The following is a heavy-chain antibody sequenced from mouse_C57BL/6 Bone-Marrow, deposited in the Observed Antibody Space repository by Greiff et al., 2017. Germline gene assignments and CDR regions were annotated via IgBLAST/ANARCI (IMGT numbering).Heavy chain of an antibody. V-gene: IGHV14-2*01. Sequence: EVQLQQSGAELVKPGASVKLSCTASGFTFTDYYMHWVKQRPEQGLEWIGRIDPEDGATKYAPKFQGKATITADTSSNTAYLQRSSLTSEDTAVYYCSRPSNPGFDFWGTGTTVTVSA. CDR2: IDPEDGAT. CDR1: GFTFTDYY. J-gene: IGHJ1*03. CDR3: SRPSNPGFDF. D-gene: IGHD2-5*01.